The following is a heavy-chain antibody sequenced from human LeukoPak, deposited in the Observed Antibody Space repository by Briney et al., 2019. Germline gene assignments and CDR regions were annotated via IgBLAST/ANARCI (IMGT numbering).Heavy chain of an antibody. CDR2: INPNSGGT. D-gene: IGHD3-9*01. CDR1: GYTFSAYC. Sequence: GASVKVSCKASGYTFSAYCMHWVRQAPGQGLEWMGWINPNSGGTNYAQKFQGRVTMTRDTSISTAYMELSRLRSDDTAVYYCARESGRVLRYFDWEPPGDFDYWGQGTLVTVSS. J-gene: IGHJ4*02. V-gene: IGHV1-2*02. CDR3: ARESGRVLRYFDWEPPGDFDY.